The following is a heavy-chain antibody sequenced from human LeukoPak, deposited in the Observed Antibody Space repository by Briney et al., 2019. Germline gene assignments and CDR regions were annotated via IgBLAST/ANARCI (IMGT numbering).Heavy chain of an antibody. Sequence: PGGSLRLSCAASGFTFSSYWMSWVRQAPGKGLEWVANIKQDGSEKYYVDSVKGRFTISRDNARNLLYLQMDNLRVEDSAVYYCLRDWDPWGQGTLVTVSS. J-gene: IGHJ5*02. CDR1: GFTFSSYW. CDR2: IKQDGSEK. V-gene: IGHV3-7*01. CDR3: LRDWDP.